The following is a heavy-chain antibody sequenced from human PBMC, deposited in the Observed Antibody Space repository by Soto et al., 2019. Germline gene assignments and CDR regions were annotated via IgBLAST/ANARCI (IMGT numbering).Heavy chain of an antibody. CDR1: GYTLTELS. CDR2: FDPEDGET. V-gene: IGHV1-24*01. J-gene: IGHJ5*02. D-gene: IGHD2-2*02. Sequence: ASVKVSCKVSGYTLTELSMHWVRQAPGKGLEWMGGFDPEDGETIYAQKFQGRVTMTEDTSTDTAYMELSSLRSEDTAVYYCATDPVVVPAAIKWLDPWGQGTLVTVSS. CDR3: ATDPVVVPAAIKWLDP.